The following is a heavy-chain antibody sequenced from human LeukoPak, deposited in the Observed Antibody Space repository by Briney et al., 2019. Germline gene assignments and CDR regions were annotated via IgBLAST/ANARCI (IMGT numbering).Heavy chain of an antibody. CDR2: ISSSSSYI. D-gene: IGHD6-13*01. CDR1: GFTFSSYS. CDR3: ARDGRGRYSSSSPGAFDI. V-gene: IGHV3-21*01. J-gene: IGHJ3*02. Sequence: GSLRLSCAASGFTFSSYSMNWVRQAPGKGLEWVSSISSSSSYIYYADSVKGRFTISRDNAKNSLYLQMNSLRAEDTAVYYCARDGRGRYSSSSPGAFDIWGQGTMVTVSS.